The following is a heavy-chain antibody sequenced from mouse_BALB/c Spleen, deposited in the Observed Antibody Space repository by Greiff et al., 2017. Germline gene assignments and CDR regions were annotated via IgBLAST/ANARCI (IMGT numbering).Heavy chain of an antibody. V-gene: IGHV5-6-5*01. J-gene: IGHJ2*01. CDR2: ISSGGST. Sequence: DVKLVESGGGLVKPGGSLKLSCAASGFTFSSYAMSWVRQTPEKRLEWVASISSGGSTYYPDSVKGRFTISRDNARNILYLQMSSLRSEDTAMYYCAREDYYGSSLFDYWGQGTTLTVSS. CDR1: GFTFSSYA. D-gene: IGHD1-1*01. CDR3: AREDYYGSSLFDY.